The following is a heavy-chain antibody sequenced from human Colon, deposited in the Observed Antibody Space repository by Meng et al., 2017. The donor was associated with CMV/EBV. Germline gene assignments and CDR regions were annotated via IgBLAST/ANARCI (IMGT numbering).Heavy chain of an antibody. CDR3: ARQNWND. D-gene: IGHD1-1*01. J-gene: IGHJ4*02. V-gene: IGHV3-53*01. Sequence: GESLKISCAASGFVVSSNYISWVRQAPGKGLEWVSMIYSETTGSSTYYGASVRGRFTISRDKSKNSVYLQMNNLRSEDTAVYYCARQNWNDWGQGTPVTVSS. CDR1: GFVVSSNY. CDR2: IYSETTGSST.